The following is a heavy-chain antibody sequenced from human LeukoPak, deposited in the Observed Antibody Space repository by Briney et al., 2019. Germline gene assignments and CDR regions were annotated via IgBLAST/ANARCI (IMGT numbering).Heavy chain of an antibody. CDR1: GGSISSYY. D-gene: IGHD5-12*01. CDR3: ARSCRILDIVATIRARLGGNGFDI. V-gene: IGHV4-59*01. CDR2: MYYNERT. Sequence: SETLSFTCTVSGGSISSYYWSWIRQPPRKGLEWIGYMYYNERTNDNPSLKSRVTISVDTSKNQFSLKLSSVTAADTAVYYCARSCRILDIVATIRARLGGNGFDIWGQGTMVTVSS. J-gene: IGHJ3*02.